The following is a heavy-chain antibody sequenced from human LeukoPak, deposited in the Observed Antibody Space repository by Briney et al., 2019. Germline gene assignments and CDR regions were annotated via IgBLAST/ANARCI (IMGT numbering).Heavy chain of an antibody. CDR1: GFTFSDAW. CDR2: IKSEGDGGTT. J-gene: IGHJ4*02. CDR3: TTIGGPGVTTPRN. V-gene: IGHV3-15*01. Sequence: GGSLRLPCAVSGFTFSDAWMSWVRQAPGKGLEWVGRIKSEGDGGTTEYGAPVKGRFTISRDDSTHMLYLQMNSLKADDTAVYYCTTIGGPGVTTPRNWGRGTLVTVSS. D-gene: IGHD3-10*01.